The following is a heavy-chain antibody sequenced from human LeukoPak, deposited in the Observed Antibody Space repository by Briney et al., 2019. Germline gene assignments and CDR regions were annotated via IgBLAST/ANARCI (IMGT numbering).Heavy chain of an antibody. CDR2: VGPYNRKT. Sequence: GASVKVSCKASGYAFSSYGIGWVRQAPGQGLEWMGWVGPYNRKTNYSQKFQGRVTMTTDTSTNPAYLELRTLRSDDTAVYYCARGAPRGVWNFYFDYWGQGTLVTVSS. D-gene: IGHD1-7*01. J-gene: IGHJ4*02. CDR1: GYAFSSYG. V-gene: IGHV1-18*01. CDR3: ARGAPRGVWNFYFDY.